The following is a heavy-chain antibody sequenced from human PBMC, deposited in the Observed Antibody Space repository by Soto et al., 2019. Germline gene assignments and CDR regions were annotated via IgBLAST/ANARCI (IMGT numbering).Heavy chain of an antibody. J-gene: IGHJ4*02. CDR2: INPNSGGT. CDR3: ARGDPVRGYSSGTHHY. V-gene: IGHV1-2*04. Sequence: ASVKVSCKASGYTFTGYYMHWVRQAPGQGLEWMGWINPNSGGTNYAQKFQGWVTMTRDTSISTAYMELSRLRSDDTAVYYCARGDPVRGYSSGTHHYWGQGTLVTVSS. CDR1: GYTFTGYY. D-gene: IGHD6-19*01.